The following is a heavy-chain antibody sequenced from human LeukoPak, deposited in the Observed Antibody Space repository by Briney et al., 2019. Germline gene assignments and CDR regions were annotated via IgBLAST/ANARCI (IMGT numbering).Heavy chain of an antibody. V-gene: IGHV1-69*10. D-gene: IGHD2-2*01. CDR2: IIPTLSIV. Sequence: GASVKVSCKASGGTFSSYAILWVRQAPGQGLEWMGRIIPTLSIVNYAQKFQGRVTITADKSTTTAYMELSSLRSEDTAVYYCATTSRVVVPAAILFDYWGQGTLVTVSS. J-gene: IGHJ4*02. CDR1: GGTFSSYA. CDR3: ATTSRVVVPAAILFDY.